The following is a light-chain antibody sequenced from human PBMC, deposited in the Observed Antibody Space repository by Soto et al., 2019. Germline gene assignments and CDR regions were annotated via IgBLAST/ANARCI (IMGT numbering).Light chain of an antibody. CDR3: SSYRTSNTRQIV. Sequence: QSLLTQPASVSGSPGQSITISCPGTSSDVGGYNYVSWYQHHPGKAPKLMTYDVSNRPSGVSNRFSGSKSGNTASLSISGLQPEDEADYYCSSYRTSNTRQIVCGTGTKVTVL. CDR2: DVS. J-gene: IGLJ1*01. V-gene: IGLV2-14*03. CDR1: SSDVGGYNY.